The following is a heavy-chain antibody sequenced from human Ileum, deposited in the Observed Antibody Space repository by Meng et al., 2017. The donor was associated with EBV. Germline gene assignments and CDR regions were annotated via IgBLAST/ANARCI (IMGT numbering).Heavy chain of an antibody. Sequence: GSGPGLVEFPGTLSPTSGVSGDCMTKHNGWTWVRQPPGKGLEWIGEIYHSGSTNYNPSLQSRATISVDMSKKQFSLKLRSVTAADTAVYYCARTGVGLAFDYWGLGTLVTVSS. J-gene: IGHJ4*02. CDR1: GDCMTKHNG. CDR2: IYHSGST. CDR3: ARTGVGLAFDY. D-gene: IGHD2-8*01. V-gene: IGHV4-4*03.